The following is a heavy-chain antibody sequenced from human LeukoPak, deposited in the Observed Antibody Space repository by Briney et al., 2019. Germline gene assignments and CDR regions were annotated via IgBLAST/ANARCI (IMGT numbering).Heavy chain of an antibody. D-gene: IGHD1-26*01. CDR3: AFRLGGSYYHY. J-gene: IGHJ4*02. CDR1: GFSLSTTGVG. Sequence: SGPTLVNPTQTLTLTCTFSGFSLSTTGVGVGWIRQPPGKALEWLALIYWDDDNRYSPSLKSRLTITKDTSKNQVVLTLTNMDPADTATYYRAFRLGGSYYHYWGQGTLVTVSS. CDR2: IYWDDDN. V-gene: IGHV2-5*02.